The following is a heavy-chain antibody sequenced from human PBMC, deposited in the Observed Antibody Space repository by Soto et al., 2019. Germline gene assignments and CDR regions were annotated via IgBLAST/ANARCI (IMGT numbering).Heavy chain of an antibody. D-gene: IGHD2-15*01. Sequence: QVQLVQSGAEVKKPGSSVKVSCKASGGTFSSYAISWVRQAPGQGLEWMGGIIPIFGTANYAQKFQGRVTITADESTSTAYMELSSPRSEDTAVYYCASWGRYCSGGSCYRSHAFDIWGQGTMVTVSS. CDR1: GGTFSSYA. V-gene: IGHV1-69*01. CDR2: IIPIFGTA. J-gene: IGHJ3*02. CDR3: ASWGRYCSGGSCYRSHAFDI.